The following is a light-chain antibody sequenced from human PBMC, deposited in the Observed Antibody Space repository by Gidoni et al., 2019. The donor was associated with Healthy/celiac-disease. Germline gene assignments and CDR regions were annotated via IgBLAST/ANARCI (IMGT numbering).Light chain of an antibody. CDR3: QQRSNWPLT. CDR1: QGVGSY. Sequence: PATLSLSPGESATLSCRARQGVGSYLARYQQQPGQAPRLLIYDASNRATGIPARFSGSGSGTDFTLTISSLEPEDFAVYYCQQRSNWPLTFGGGTKVEIK. J-gene: IGKJ4*02. V-gene: IGKV3-11*01. CDR2: DAS.